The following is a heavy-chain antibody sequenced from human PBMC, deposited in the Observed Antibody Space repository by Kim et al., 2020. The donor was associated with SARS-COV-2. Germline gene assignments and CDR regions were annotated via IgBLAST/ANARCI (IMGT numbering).Heavy chain of an antibody. CDR3: AKLARITMVRGAYWYFDL. D-gene: IGHD3-10*01. CDR2: ISGSGGST. V-gene: IGHV3-23*01. J-gene: IGHJ2*01. Sequence: GGSLRLSCAASGFTFSSYAMSWVRQAPGKGLEWVSAISGSGGSTYYADSVKGRFTISRDNSKNTLYLQMNSLRAEDTAVYYCAKLARITMVRGAYWYFDLWGRGTLVTVSS. CDR1: GFTFSSYA.